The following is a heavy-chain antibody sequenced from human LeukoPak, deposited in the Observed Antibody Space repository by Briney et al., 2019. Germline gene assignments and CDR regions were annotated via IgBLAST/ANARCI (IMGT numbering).Heavy chain of an antibody. V-gene: IGHV3-53*01. J-gene: IGHJ6*02. CDR1: GFTVSRNY. Sequence: GGSLGLSCAASGFTVSRNYLTWVRQAPGKGLEWVSVIYSGGTTYYADSVKGRFTISRDSSKNTLFLQMNSLRAEDTAVYYCARVASTSPYFYGMDVWGQGTTVTVSS. CDR2: IYSGGTT. CDR3: ARVASTSPYFYGMDV.